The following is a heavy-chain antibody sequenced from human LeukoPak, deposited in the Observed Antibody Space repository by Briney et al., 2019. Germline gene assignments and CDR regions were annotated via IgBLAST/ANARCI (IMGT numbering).Heavy chain of an antibody. Sequence: QSGGSLRLSCAASGFTVSSNFLSWGRQPPGKGLEWVSDIYSGGSTYYADSVKGRFTISRDNSKNTLYLQMNSLRAEDTAVYYCTRGGGGSFPHYWGQGTLVTVSS. D-gene: IGHD2-21*01. J-gene: IGHJ4*02. CDR1: GFTVSSNF. V-gene: IGHV3-53*01. CDR2: IYSGGST. CDR3: TRGGGGSFPHY.